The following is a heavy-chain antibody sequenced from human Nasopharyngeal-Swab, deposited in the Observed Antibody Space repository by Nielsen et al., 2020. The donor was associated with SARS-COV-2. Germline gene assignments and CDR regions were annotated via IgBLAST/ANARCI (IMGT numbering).Heavy chain of an antibody. CDR2: IYHSGTT. CDR1: GDSISSSNW. D-gene: IGHD1-26*01. CDR3: ASNRGSGSYLDS. J-gene: IGHJ5*01. Sequence: SETLSLTCGVYGDSISSSNWWSWVRQPPGKGLEWIGAIYHSGTTNYNPSLKSRVTISLDKSNNQFSLKLSSVTAADTAIYYCASNRGSGSYLDSWGQGTLVTVSS. V-gene: IGHV4-4*02.